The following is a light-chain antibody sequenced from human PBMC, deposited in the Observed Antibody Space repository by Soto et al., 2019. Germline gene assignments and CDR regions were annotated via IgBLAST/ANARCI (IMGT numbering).Light chain of an antibody. CDR3: QQYNKWPWT. CDR2: GAS. J-gene: IGKJ1*01. CDR1: QSVISS. Sequence: EIVMTQSPATLSMSPGERVTLSCRASQSVISSLAWNQQKPGQAPRLLIYGASTRATGVPDRFSGSGSGTEFTLTISSLQSEDFAVYYCQQYNKWPWTFGQGTKVEIK. V-gene: IGKV3-15*01.